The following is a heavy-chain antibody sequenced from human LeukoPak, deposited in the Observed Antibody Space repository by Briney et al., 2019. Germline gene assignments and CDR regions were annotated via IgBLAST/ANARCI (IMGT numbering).Heavy chain of an antibody. D-gene: IGHD6-19*01. J-gene: IGHJ6*02. CDR1: GGSFSGYY. CDR3: ARDGIAVASLNYYGMDV. CDR2: INHSGST. Sequence: NPSETLSLTCAVYGGSFSGYYWSWIRQPPGKGLEWIGEINHSGSTNYNPSLKSRVTISVDTSKNQFSPKLSSVTAADTAVYYCARDGIAVASLNYYGMDVWGQGTTVTVSS. V-gene: IGHV4-34*01.